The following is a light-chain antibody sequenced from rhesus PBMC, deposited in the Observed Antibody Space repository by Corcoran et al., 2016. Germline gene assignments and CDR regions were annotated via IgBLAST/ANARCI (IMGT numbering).Light chain of an antibody. J-gene: IGKJ2*01. CDR3: QQYNSRPYS. CDR2: KAS. Sequence: DIQMTQSPSSLSASVGDTVTITCRASQGISSWLAWYQQKPGKAPNLLIYKASNLQSGVPSRFSGSGSGTDFTLTISSLQSEGFAIYYCQQYNSRPYSFGQGPKVEIE. V-gene: IGKV1-22*01. CDR1: QGISSW.